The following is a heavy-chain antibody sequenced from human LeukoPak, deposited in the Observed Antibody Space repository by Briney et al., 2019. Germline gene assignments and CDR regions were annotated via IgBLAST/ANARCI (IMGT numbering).Heavy chain of an antibody. CDR3: ARGTTHAP. V-gene: IGHV4-34*01. D-gene: IGHD1-14*01. Sequence: SETLSLTCAVYGGSFSGYYWSWIRRPPGKGLEWIGEINHSGSTNYNPSLKSRVTISVDTSKNQFSLKLSSVTAADTAVYYCARGTTHAPWGQGTLVTVSS. CDR1: GGSFSGYY. J-gene: IGHJ4*02. CDR2: INHSGST.